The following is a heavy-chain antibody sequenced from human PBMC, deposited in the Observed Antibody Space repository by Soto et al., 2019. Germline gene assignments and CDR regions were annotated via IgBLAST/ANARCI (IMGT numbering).Heavy chain of an antibody. D-gene: IGHD3-10*02. CDR3: PTDSLFPQMLARFDF. CDR2: IKSEAEGGTT. Sequence: GGPRRLSCAAAGLTFSSAWLNWVRKNPGRVLELVGRIKSEAEGGTTDFAARVSGRFVISRDDSRDMMYMQMNSLKTEDTGVYYCPTDSLFPQMLARFDFWGLGPLVPVSP. CDR1: GLTFSSAW. V-gene: IGHV3-15*07. J-gene: IGHJ4*01.